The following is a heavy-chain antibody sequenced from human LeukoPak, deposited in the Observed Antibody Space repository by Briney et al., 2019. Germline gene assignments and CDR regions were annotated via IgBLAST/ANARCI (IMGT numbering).Heavy chain of an antibody. CDR2: MNPNSGNT. D-gene: IGHD3-3*01. CDR3: ARSLRSITIFGVDY. Sequence: ASVKVSCKASGYTFTSYDINWVRQATGQGLEWMGWMNPNSGNTGYAQKFQGRVTMTTDTSTSTAYMELRSLRSDDTAVYYCARSLRSITIFGVDYWGQGTLVTVSS. V-gene: IGHV1-8*01. J-gene: IGHJ4*02. CDR1: GYTFTSYD.